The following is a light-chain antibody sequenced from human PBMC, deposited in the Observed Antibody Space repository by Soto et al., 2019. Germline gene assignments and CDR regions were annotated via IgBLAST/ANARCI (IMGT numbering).Light chain of an antibody. CDR2: DFG. V-gene: IGLV2-14*03. Sequence: QSALTQPASVSGSPGQSITISCTGTSSDVGGYNSVSWYQHHPAKAPKLILYDFGDRPSGVSYRFSGSKSGNTASLTISGLQAVDEADYYCSSYTRSSTNVFGTGTKLTVL. CDR1: SSDVGGYNS. J-gene: IGLJ1*01. CDR3: SSYTRSSTNV.